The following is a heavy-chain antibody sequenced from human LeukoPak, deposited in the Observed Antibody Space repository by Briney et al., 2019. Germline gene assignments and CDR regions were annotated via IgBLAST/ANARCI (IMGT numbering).Heavy chain of an antibody. CDR2: ISSSGSTI. J-gene: IGHJ4*02. CDR1: GFTFSAHY. V-gene: IGHV3-11*01. CDR3: AKEMAATNAFDY. D-gene: IGHD5-24*01. Sequence: GGSLRLSCAASGFTFSAHYMSWIRQVPGKGLEWVSYISSSGSTIYYADSVKGRFTISRDNSKNTLHLHMNSLRAEDTAVYYCAKEMAATNAFDYWGQGTLVTVSS.